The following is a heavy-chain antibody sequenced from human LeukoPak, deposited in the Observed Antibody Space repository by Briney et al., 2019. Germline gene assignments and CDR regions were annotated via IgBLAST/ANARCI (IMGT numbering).Heavy chain of an antibody. CDR2: IYSDNT. CDR3: ARRAGAYSHPYDY. Sequence: GGSLSLSCTVSGFTVSSNSMSWVRQAPGKGLEWVSFIYSDNTHYSDSVKGRFTISRDNSKNTLYLQMNSLRAEDTAVYYCARRAGAYSHPYDYWGQGTLVTVSS. J-gene: IGHJ4*02. CDR1: GFTVSSNS. V-gene: IGHV3-53*01. D-gene: IGHD4/OR15-4a*01.